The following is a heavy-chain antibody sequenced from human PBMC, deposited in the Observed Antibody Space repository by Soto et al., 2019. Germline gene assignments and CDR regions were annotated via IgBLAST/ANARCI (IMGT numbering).Heavy chain of an antibody. J-gene: IGHJ4*02. V-gene: IGHV1-3*05. CDR1: GYTFTSYA. CDR3: ARAVGGPTSNLDY. CDR2: INAGNGNT. D-gene: IGHD3-16*01. Sequence: QVQLVQSGAEEKKPGASVKVFCKASGYTFTSYAMHWVRQAPGQRLEWMGWINAGNGNTKYSQKFQGRVTITRDTSASTAYMELSSLRSEDTAVYYCARAVGGPTSNLDYWGQGTLVTVSS.